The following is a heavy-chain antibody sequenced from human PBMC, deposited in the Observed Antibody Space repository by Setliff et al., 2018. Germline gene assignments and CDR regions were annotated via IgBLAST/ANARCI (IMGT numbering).Heavy chain of an antibody. V-gene: IGHV3-23*01. CDR1: GFAFTSYD. Sequence: GGSLRLSCVTSGFAFTSYDMTWVRQAPGKGLEWVASINNGGVSADYTDSVKGRFTISRDNSRNTLYLQMKSLRAEDTAKYYCATSTITTYYFDYWGHGTLVTVSS. D-gene: IGHD4-4*01. CDR2: INNGGVSA. J-gene: IGHJ4*01. CDR3: ATSTITTYYFDY.